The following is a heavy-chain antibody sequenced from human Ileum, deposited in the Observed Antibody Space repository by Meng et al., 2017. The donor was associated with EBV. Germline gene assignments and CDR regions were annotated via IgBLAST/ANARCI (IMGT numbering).Heavy chain of an antibody. Sequence: QLQLQESGPGLVKPSEPLSLTCTVSGGSISSSSYYWGWIRQPPGKGLEWIGSIYYSGSTYYNPSLKSRVTISVDTSKNQFSLKLSSVTAADTAVYYCARSIVVVPAAIYYWGQGTLVTVSS. CDR3: ARSIVVVPAAIYY. V-gene: IGHV4-39*01. CDR1: GGSISSSSYY. CDR2: IYYSGST. D-gene: IGHD2-2*01. J-gene: IGHJ4*02.